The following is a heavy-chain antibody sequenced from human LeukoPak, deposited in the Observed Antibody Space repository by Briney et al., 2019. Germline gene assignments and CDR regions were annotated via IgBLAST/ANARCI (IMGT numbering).Heavy chain of an antibody. CDR2: IYYSGST. Sequence: SETLSLTCTVSGGSISSSGYYWGWIRQPPGKGLEWIGSIYYSGSTYYNPSLKSRVTISVDTSKKQFSLKLSSVTAADTAVYYCARDRGTWNDDGFDYWGQGTLVTVSS. CDR3: ARDRGTWNDDGFDY. J-gene: IGHJ4*02. D-gene: IGHD1-1*01. CDR1: GGSISSSGYY. V-gene: IGHV4-39*07.